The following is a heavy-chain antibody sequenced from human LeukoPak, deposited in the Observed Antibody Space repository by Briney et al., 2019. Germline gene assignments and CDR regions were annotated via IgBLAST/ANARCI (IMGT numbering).Heavy chain of an antibody. CDR3: ARAMYYDSSGYSYYYYYYYMDV. D-gene: IGHD3-22*01. CDR2: INHSGST. V-gene: IGHV4-34*01. CDR1: GGSFSGYY. Sequence: PSETLSLTCAVYGGSFSGYYWSWIRQPPGKGLEWIGEINHSGSTNYNPSLKSRVTISVDTSKNQFSLKLSSVTAADTAVYYCARAMYYDSSGYSYYYYYYYMDVWGKGTTVTVSS. J-gene: IGHJ6*03.